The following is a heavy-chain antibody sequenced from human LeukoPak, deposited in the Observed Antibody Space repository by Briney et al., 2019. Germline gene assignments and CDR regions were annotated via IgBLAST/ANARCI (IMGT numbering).Heavy chain of an antibody. J-gene: IGHJ4*02. CDR3: ARDLMGIAYRGAFYY. CDR2: ISYDGSDK. V-gene: IGHV3-30*03. D-gene: IGHD6-13*01. Sequence: TGGSLRLSCAASGFTFSNYVMHWVRQAPGKGLEWVALISYDGSDKYYADSVKGRFTISRDNAKNSLYLQMNSLRAEDTAVYYCARDLMGIAYRGAFYYWGQGTLVTVSS. CDR1: GFTFSNYV.